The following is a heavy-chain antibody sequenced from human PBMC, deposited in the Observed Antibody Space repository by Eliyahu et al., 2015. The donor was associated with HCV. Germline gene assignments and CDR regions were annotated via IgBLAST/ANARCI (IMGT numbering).Heavy chain of an antibody. D-gene: IGHD5-18*01. Sequence: EVQLVESGGGXVQPGGSLRLSCAASGFXFXDHEMNWVRQAPGKGLEWISYISTTGSTIYYADSVKGRFTISRDNAKNSLYLRMSSLRADDTAVYYCARDGEDTPIVYFDHWGQGTLVTVSS. CDR3: ARDGEDTPIVYFDH. CDR1: GFXFXDHE. V-gene: IGHV3-48*03. J-gene: IGHJ4*02. CDR2: ISTTGSTI.